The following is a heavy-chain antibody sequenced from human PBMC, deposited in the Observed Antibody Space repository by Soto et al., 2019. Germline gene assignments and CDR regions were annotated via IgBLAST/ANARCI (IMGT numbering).Heavy chain of an antibody. V-gene: IGHV3-21*01. CDR3: ARFETVAVNEVDY. Sequence: VQLVESGGGLVRPGGSLRLSCAGSGFTFSRYSMNWVRQAPGRGLEWVASISGGSIHILYADSVKGRFTISRDDARNSLFLQMDSLRADDTAVYFCARFETVAVNEVDYWGPGTLVTVSS. J-gene: IGHJ4*02. CDR1: GFTFSRYS. D-gene: IGHD4-17*01. CDR2: ISGGSIHI.